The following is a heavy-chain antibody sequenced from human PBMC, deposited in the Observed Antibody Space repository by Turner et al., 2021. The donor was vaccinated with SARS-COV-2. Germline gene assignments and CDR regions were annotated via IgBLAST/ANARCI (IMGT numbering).Heavy chain of an antibody. CDR1: GGSISSSTYY. CDR2: IYYSGST. J-gene: IGHJ3*02. D-gene: IGHD5-12*01. Sequence: QLQLQESGPGLVKPSETLSFTCTVSGGSISSSTYYWGWIRQPPGKGLEWIGTIYYSGSTYYNPSLKSRVTISVDTSKNQFSLKLSSVTAADTAVYYCARSYSGYESDDAFDIWGQGTMVTVSS. V-gene: IGHV4-39*01. CDR3: ARSYSGYESDDAFDI.